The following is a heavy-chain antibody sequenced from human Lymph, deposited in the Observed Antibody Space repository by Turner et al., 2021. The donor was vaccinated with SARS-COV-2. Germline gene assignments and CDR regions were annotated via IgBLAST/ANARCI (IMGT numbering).Heavy chain of an antibody. J-gene: IGHJ4*02. D-gene: IGHD6-19*01. CDR2: IDWDDDN. CDR3: AHTMAVAGTVDYDY. V-gene: IGHV2-5*02. CDR1: RYSLSTGGVG. Sequence: QITLKESGPTMVTPPQTPTLTCTFSRYSLSTGGVGVGWIRQPPGKALEWLSLIDWDDDNRYSPSLKSRLTITKDTAKNQVVRTITNMDPIDTSTYYCAHTMAVAGTVDYDYWGQGTLVTVSS.